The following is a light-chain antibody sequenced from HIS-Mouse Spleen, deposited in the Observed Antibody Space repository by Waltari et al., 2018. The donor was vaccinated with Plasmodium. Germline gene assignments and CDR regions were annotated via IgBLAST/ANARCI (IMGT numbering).Light chain of an antibody. Sequence: QSALTQPASVSGSPGQSITISCTGPSSYVGGFNLLSWYQQHPGKAPKLMIYEGSKRPSGFSNRFSGSKSGNTASLTISGLQAEDEADYYCCSYAGSRMVFGGGTKLTVL. J-gene: IGLJ2*01. CDR1: SSYVGGFNL. CDR2: EGS. V-gene: IGLV2-23*01. CDR3: CSYAGSRMV.